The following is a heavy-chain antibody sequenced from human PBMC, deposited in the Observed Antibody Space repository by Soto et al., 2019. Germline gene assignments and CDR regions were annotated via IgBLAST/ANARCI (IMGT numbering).Heavy chain of an antibody. Sequence: EVQLVQSGGGLVQPGGSLKLSCAASGFTFSGSSVHWVRQASGEGLQWVGRIRSKANDYATTYIASVKGRFTISRDDSRNTAYLQMSDLKSEDTAVYYCTGGYCNGGTCYSGYFQYWGPGALVTVFS. V-gene: IGHV3-73*02. J-gene: IGHJ1*01. CDR1: GFTFSGSS. CDR3: TGGYCNGGTCYSGYFQY. D-gene: IGHD2-15*01. CDR2: IRSKANDYAT.